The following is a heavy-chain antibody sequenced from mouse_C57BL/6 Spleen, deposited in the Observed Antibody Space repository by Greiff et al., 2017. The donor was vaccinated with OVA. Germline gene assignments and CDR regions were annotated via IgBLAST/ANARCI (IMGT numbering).Heavy chain of an antibody. V-gene: IGHV14-4*01. CDR2: IDPENGDT. CDR3: TTHDYGSRSPYWYFDV. CDR1: GFNIKDDY. D-gene: IGHD1-1*01. Sequence: EVKLQESGAELVRPGASVKLSCTASGFNIKDDYLHWVKQRPEQGLEWIGWIDPENGDTEYASKFQGKATITADTSSNTAYLQLSNLTSEDTAVYYCTTHDYGSRSPYWYFDVWGTGTTVTVSS. J-gene: IGHJ1*03.